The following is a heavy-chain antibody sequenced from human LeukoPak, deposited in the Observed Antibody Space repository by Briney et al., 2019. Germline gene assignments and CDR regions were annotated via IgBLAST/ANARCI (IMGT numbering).Heavy chain of an antibody. D-gene: IGHD4-17*01. V-gene: IGHV4-61*02. J-gene: IGHJ4*02. CDR3: ARGTDYGDYGLFDY. CDR2: IYTSGST. Sequence: SETLSLTCTVSGGSISSGSYYWSWIRQPAGKGLEWIGRIYTSGSTNYNPSLKSRVTISVDTSKNQFSLKLSSVTAADTAVYYCARGTDYGDYGLFDYWGQGTLVTVSS. CDR1: GGSISSGSYY.